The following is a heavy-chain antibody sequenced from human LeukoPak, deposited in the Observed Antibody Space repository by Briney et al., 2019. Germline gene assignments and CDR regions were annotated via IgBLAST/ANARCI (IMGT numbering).Heavy chain of an antibody. D-gene: IGHD4-23*01. CDR1: GGSISSYY. J-gene: IGHJ6*04. CDR2: IYYSGST. V-gene: IGHV4-59*01. Sequence: SETLSLTCTVSGGSISSYYWSWIRQPPGKGLEWIGYIYYSGSTNYNASLKSRVTISVDTSKNQFSLKLSSVTAADTAVYYCARGALLYGGKHQDNYYYYGMDVWGEGTTVTVSS. CDR3: ARGALLYGGKHQDNYYYYGMDV.